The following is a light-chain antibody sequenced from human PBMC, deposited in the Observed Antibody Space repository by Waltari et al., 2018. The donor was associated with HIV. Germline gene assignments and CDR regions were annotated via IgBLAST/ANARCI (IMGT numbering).Light chain of an antibody. CDR1: SSDVGSCKF. V-gene: IGLV2-23*01. J-gene: IGLJ3*02. Sequence: QSALTQPASVSGSPGQSISISCTGTSSDVGSCKFVSWYQQHPGKAPKRLIYEGTKRPAGVPNRFSASKSGNTASLTISGLQAEDEADYYCCSCATPNTRVFGGGTKLTVL. CDR2: EGT. CDR3: CSCATPNTRV.